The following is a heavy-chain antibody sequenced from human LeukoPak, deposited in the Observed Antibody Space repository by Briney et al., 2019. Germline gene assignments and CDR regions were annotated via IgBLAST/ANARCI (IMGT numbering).Heavy chain of an antibody. Sequence: GGSLRLSCAASGFTFDTYAMNWVRQAPGKGLELVSVISGSGGSTYYADSVKGRFTISRDNSRDTLYLQMNSLRAEDTALYYCAKDAMAVAGNVNWFDPWGQGTLVTVSS. J-gene: IGHJ5*02. CDR3: AKDAMAVAGNVNWFDP. CDR1: GFTFDTYA. D-gene: IGHD6-19*01. CDR2: ISGSGGST. V-gene: IGHV3-23*01.